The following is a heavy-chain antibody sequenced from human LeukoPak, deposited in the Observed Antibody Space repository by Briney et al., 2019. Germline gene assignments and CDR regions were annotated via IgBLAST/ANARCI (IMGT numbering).Heavy chain of an antibody. D-gene: IGHD2-15*01. J-gene: IGHJ4*02. Sequence: GGSLRLSCAASGFSSTNYWMSWVRQAPGKGLEWVANVKEDGTTKQYVDSVKGRFTISRDNAKNSLYLQMDSLRAEDTAVYYCVSQEVVPHWGQGTLVSVSS. CDR3: VSQEVVPH. V-gene: IGHV3-7*01. CDR2: VKEDGTTK. CDR1: GFSSTNYW.